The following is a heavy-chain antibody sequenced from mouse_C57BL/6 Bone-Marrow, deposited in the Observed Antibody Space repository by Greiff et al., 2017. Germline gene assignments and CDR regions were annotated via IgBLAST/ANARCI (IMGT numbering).Heavy chain of an antibody. D-gene: IGHD1-1*01. CDR3: TRWEANVDLARFAY. V-gene: IGHV1-15*01. J-gene: IGHJ3*01. Sequence: VQLQQSGAELVRPGASVTLSCKASGYTFTDYEMHWVKQTPVHGLGWIGAIDPVTGGTAYNQQFKGKAILTADKASSTAYMELRNLTSEDSAVNYRTRWEANVDLARFAYWGQGTLVTVSA. CDR2: IDPVTGGT. CDR1: GYTFTDYE.